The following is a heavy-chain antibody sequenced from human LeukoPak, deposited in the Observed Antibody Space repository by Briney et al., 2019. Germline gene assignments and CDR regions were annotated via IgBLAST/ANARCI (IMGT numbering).Heavy chain of an antibody. D-gene: IGHD3-10*01. CDR1: GFTFSSYV. CDR2: IRYDGSYK. J-gene: IGHJ5*02. V-gene: IGHV3-30*02. Sequence: GGSLRLSCAASGFTFSSYVMHWVRQAPGKGLEWVAFIRYDGSYKYYADSVKGRFTISRDNAKNSLYLQMNSLRAEDTAVYYCARDLSMVRGTARDPWGQGTLVTVSS. CDR3: ARDLSMVRGTARDP.